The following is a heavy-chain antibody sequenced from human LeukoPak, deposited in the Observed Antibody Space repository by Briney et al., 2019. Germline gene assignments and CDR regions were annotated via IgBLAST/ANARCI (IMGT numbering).Heavy chain of an antibody. CDR3: ARQGGEGTNWYRGTPSCFDH. Sequence: KTSETLSLTCTVPGGSTSSSSYYWGWLRQPPGMGLEWIASIYFTGTTYYNPSLKSRVTMSVDTSENKFSLNLTSVTAADTAVYYCARQGGEGTNWYRGTPSCFDHWGQGARVTVSS. J-gene: IGHJ4*02. CDR1: GGSTSSSSYY. V-gene: IGHV4-39*01. CDR2: IYFTGTT. D-gene: IGHD6-13*01.